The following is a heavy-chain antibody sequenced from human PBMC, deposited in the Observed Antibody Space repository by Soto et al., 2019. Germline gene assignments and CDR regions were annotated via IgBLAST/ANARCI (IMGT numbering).Heavy chain of an antibody. CDR3: AKDGSPFPTGFRY. CDR1: GFTFSSYA. V-gene: IGHV3-23*01. D-gene: IGHD3-10*01. J-gene: IGHJ4*02. Sequence: EVQLLESGGGLVQPGGSLRLSCAASGFTFSSYAMSWVRQAPGKGLEWVSAISGSGGSTYYADSVKGRFTISRDNSKNTLYLQMISLRAEDTAVYYCAKDGSPFPTGFRYWGQGTLVTVSS. CDR2: ISGSGGST.